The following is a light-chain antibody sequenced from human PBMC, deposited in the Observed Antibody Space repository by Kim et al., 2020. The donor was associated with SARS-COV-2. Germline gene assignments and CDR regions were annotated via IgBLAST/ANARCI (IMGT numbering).Light chain of an antibody. J-gene: IGLJ1*01. CDR2: DVS. CDR3: SSYTSSSTYV. V-gene: IGLV2-14*01. CDR1: SSDVGGYNY. Sequence: LTQPASVSGSPGQSITISCTGTSSDVGGYNYVSWYQQHPGKAPKVMIYDVSKRPSGVSNRFSGSKSGNTASLTISGLQAEDEADYYCSSYTSSSTYVCGTGTKVTVL.